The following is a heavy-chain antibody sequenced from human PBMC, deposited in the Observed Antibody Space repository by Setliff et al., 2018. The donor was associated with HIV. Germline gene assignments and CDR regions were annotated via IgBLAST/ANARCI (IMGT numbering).Heavy chain of an antibody. CDR1: GFTFSSYS. CDR3: ARTDDDYGDYPGYYYYYYYYMDV. D-gene: IGHD4-17*01. Sequence: GGSLRLSCAASGFTFSSYSMNWVRQAPGKGLEWVSYISSSSSTIYYADSVKGRFTISRDNAKNSLYLQMNSLRAEDTAVYYCARTDDDYGDYPGYYYYYYYYMDVGGKGTTVTVSS. CDR2: ISSSSSTI. V-gene: IGHV3-48*01. J-gene: IGHJ6*03.